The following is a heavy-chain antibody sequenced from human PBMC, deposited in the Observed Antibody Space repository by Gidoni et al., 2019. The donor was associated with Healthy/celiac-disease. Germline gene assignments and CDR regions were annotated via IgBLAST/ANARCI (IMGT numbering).Heavy chain of an antibody. CDR2: IYYSGST. CDR3: ARARICSGGSCYSRDFDY. V-gene: IGHV4-31*03. Sequence: QVQLQESGPGLVKPSQTLSLTCTVSGGSISSGCYYWSWIRQHPGKGLEWIGYIYYSGSTSYNPSLKSRVTISVDTSKNQFSLKLSSVTAADTAVYYCARARICSGGSCYSRDFDYWGQGTLVTVSS. D-gene: IGHD2-15*01. CDR1: GGSISSGCYY. J-gene: IGHJ4*02.